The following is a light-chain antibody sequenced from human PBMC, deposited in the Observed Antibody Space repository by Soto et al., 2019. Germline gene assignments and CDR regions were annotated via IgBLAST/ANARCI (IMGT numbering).Light chain of an antibody. CDR3: QSYDTSLSEV. CDR2: GNN. V-gene: IGLV1-40*01. J-gene: IGLJ3*02. CDR1: SSNIGAGYD. Sequence: QSVLTQPPSVWGAPGQRVTISCTGNSSNIGAGYDVHWYQQLPGTAPKLLIYGNNNWPSGVPDRFFGSKSGTSASLAITGLQAEDEAVYYCQSYDTSLSEVFGGGTQRTVL.